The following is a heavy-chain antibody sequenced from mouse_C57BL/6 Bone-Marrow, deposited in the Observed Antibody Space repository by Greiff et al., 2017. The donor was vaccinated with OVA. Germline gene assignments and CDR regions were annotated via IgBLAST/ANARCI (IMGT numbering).Heavy chain of an antibody. J-gene: IGHJ2*01. CDR2: IYPGSGST. V-gene: IGHV1-55*01. CDR3: ARWGRGNYFDY. Sequence: QVQLQQSGAELARPGASVKLSCKASGYTFTSYWITWVKQRPGQGLEWIGDIYPGSGSTNYNEKFKSKATLTVDTSSSTAYMQLSSLTSEDSAVYYCARWGRGNYFDYWGQGTTLTVSS. CDR1: GYTFTSYW.